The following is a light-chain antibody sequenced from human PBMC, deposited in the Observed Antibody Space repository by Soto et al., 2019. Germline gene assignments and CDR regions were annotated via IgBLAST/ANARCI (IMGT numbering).Light chain of an antibody. CDR2: DAS. J-gene: IGKJ2*01. Sequence: EIVLTQSPATLSLSLGERATLSCWASESVSTYLAWYQQKPGQAPRLLIYDASNRATGIPARFSGSASGTDFTLTISSLEPEDFAVYYCQQRRNWPYTFGQGTKLEIK. CDR3: QQRRNWPYT. CDR1: ESVSTY. V-gene: IGKV3-11*01.